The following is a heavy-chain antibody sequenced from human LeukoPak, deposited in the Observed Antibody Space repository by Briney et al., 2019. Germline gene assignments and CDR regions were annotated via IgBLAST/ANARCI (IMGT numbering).Heavy chain of an antibody. J-gene: IGHJ5*02. CDR3: ARKLTTAADSWFDP. Sequence: ASVKVSRMASGYTFTSYDLNWVRQATGQGREWMGWMNRSSGNTGYAQKFQGRVTMTRNTSISTAYMELSSLRSEDTAVYYCARKLTTAADSWFDPWGQGTLVTVSS. CDR2: MNRSSGNT. V-gene: IGHV1-8*01. D-gene: IGHD1-1*01. CDR1: GYTFTSYD.